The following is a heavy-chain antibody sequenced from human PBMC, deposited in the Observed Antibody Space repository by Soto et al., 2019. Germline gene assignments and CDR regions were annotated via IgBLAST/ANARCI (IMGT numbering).Heavy chain of an antibody. CDR3: ARFTHSSTGYTSSSYFDY. J-gene: IGHJ4*02. V-gene: IGHV3-21*01. CDR2: ISSNSSYI. Sequence: EVQLVESGGGLVKPGGSLRLSCAASGFTFSSYSMNCVRQAPGKGLKWVSSISSNSSYIYYAVSVKGRFTISRDNAKNSLYLQMNSLRAEDTAVYYCARFTHSSTGYTSSSYFDYWGQGTLVTVSS. CDR1: GFTFSSYS. D-gene: IGHD6-13*01.